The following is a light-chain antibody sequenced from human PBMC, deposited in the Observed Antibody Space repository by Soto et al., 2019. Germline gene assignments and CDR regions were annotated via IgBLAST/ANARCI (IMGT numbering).Light chain of an antibody. CDR2: EVS. CDR3: NSYTTISTYV. J-gene: IGLJ1*01. CDR1: TSDVGSSNY. V-gene: IGLV2-14*01. Sequence: QSALTQPASVSGSPGQSITISCTGTTSDVGSSNYVSWYQHHPGKAPKLIIYEVSNRPSGVSNRFSGSKSGNTASLTISGIQAEDEADYYCNSYTTISTYVFGTGTKVTVL.